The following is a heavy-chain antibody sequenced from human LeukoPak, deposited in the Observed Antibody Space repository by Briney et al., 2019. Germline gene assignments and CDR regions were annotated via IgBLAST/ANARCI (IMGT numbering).Heavy chain of an antibody. Sequence: SETLSLTCTVSGGSISSYYWSWIRQPPGKGLEWIGYIYYSGSTNYNPSLKSRVTISVDTSKNQFSLKLSSVSAADTAVYYCARVSSSSWYYYYYYMDVWGKGTTVTVSS. J-gene: IGHJ6*03. CDR1: GGSISSYY. V-gene: IGHV4-59*01. CDR3: ARVSSSSWYYYYYYMDV. CDR2: IYYSGST. D-gene: IGHD6-13*01.